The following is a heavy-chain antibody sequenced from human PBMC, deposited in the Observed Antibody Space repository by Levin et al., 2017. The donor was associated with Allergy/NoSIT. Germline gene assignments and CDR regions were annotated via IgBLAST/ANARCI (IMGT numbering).Heavy chain of an antibody. CDR2: IRQDGNEI. CDR3: ARPSGDCSGGSCFPFDY. Sequence: SCAASGFAFSSYWMTWLRQSPGKGLEWVANIRQDGNEIYYVDPVKGRFTIARDNAKNSLYLHMNSLRVEDTAVYYCARPSGDCSGGSCFPFDYWGQGTLVTVSS. J-gene: IGHJ4*02. V-gene: IGHV3-7*03. CDR1: GFAFSSYW. D-gene: IGHD2-15*01.